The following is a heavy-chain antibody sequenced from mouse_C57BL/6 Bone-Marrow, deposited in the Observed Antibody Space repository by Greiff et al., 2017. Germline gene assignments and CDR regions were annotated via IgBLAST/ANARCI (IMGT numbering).Heavy chain of an antibody. CDR1: GFTFSSYA. V-gene: IGHV5-4*01. CDR3: AREHSLAY. CDR2: ISDGGSYT. Sequence: EVHLVESGGGLVKPGGSLKLSCAASGFTFSSYAMSWVRQTPEQRLEWVGTISDGGSYTYYPENVKGRFTISRDNAKNNMYLQMNHLKSEDTAMYYCAREHSLAYWGQGTLVTVSA. J-gene: IGHJ3*01.